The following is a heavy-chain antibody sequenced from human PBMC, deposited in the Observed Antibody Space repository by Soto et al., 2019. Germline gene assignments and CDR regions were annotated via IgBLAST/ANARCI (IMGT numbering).Heavy chain of an antibody. CDR2: MFSGGST. J-gene: IGHJ6*03. CDR3: ARVVTVSGNYYYYMDV. Sequence: EVQLVEAGGDLVQPGGSLRLSCAASGFIVNYISMTWVRQAPGKGLEWVSVMFSGGSTHYADSVKGRFTISRDNSKNTVYLQMNSLRAEDTAIYYCARVVTVSGNYYYYMDVWGKGTTVTVSS. D-gene: IGHD2-15*01. V-gene: IGHV3-66*01. CDR1: GFIVNYIS.